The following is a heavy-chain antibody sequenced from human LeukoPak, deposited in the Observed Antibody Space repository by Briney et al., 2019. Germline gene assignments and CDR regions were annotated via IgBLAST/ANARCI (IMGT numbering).Heavy chain of an antibody. V-gene: IGHV1-46*03. CDR1: GYRFTRYY. CDR3: AAYGSGKTCHLDY. J-gene: IGHJ4*02. CDR2: INPSDGGT. Sequence: SSVKISCKASGYRFTRYYIHWMRQAPGLGLEWIGIINPSDGGTNYAQKFQDRVTMTRDTSISTAYMEVRSLRSEGTAVYLCAAYGSGKTCHLDYWGQGTVDSVSS. D-gene: IGHD3-10*01.